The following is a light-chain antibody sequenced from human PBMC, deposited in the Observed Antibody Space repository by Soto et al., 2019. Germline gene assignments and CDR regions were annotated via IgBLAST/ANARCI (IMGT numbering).Light chain of an antibody. Sequence: DIQLTQSPSFLSASVGDRVTITCRASQGISSHLAWYQQQPGKAPKLLIYVASTLQSRVPSRFSGGGSGTEFTLTISGLQPEDFASYYSQQLNSSPITFGQGTRLEIK. CDR3: QQLNSSPIT. CDR1: QGISSH. V-gene: IGKV1-9*01. J-gene: IGKJ5*01. CDR2: VAS.